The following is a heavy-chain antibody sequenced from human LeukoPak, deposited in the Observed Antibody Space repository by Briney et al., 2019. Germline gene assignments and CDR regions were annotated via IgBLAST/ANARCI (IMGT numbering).Heavy chain of an antibody. J-gene: IGHJ4*02. D-gene: IGHD4-23*01. Sequence: PGGSLRLSCAASGFTFSSAWMSWVRQAPGQGLEWLGRIKTKTDGGTTDYAAPVKGRFTISRDDSKDTLYLQMNSLRSDDTAVYYCANIFGGNSHRSDYWGQGTLVTVSS. CDR2: IKTKTDGGTT. CDR3: ANIFGGNSHRSDY. V-gene: IGHV3-15*01. CDR1: GFTFSSAW.